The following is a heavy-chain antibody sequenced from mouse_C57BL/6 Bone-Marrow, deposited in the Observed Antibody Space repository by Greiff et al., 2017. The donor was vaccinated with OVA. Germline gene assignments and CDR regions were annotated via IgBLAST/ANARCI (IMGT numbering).Heavy chain of an antibody. CDR3: ARFRAY. V-gene: IGHV1-26*01. CDR2: INPNNGGT. CDR1: GYTFTDYY. Sequence: VQLQQSGPELVKPGASVKISCKASGYTFTDYYMNWVKQSHGKSLEWIGDINPNNGGTSYNQKFKGKATLTVDKSSSTAYMELRSLTSEDSAVYYCARFRAYWGQGTLVTVSA. J-gene: IGHJ3*01.